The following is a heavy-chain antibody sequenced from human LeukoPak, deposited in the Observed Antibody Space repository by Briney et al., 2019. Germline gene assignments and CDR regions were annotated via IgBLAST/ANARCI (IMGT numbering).Heavy chain of an antibody. CDR2: IKQDGSEK. CDR1: GFTFSSYG. V-gene: IGHV3-7*03. J-gene: IGHJ4*02. D-gene: IGHD4-17*01. Sequence: PGGSLRLSCAASGFTFSSYGMHWVRQAPGKGLEWVANIKQDGSEKYYVDSVKGRFTISRDNAKSSLYLQMNSLRAEDTAVYYCAKENGDYVFWLWGQGTLVTVSS. CDR3: AKENGDYVFWL.